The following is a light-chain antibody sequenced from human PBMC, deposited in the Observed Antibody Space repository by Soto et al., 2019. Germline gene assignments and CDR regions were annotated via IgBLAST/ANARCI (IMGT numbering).Light chain of an antibody. CDR3: QKYNSAPLS. CDR2: AAS. V-gene: IGKV1-27*01. Sequence: DIQVTQSPSSLSASLGDRVTITCRAHQAIGVYLAWFQQQPGKVPKLLIYAASAFQSGVPSRFNGSGSGTDFTLTISILQPEDIATYYCQKYNSAPLSFGGGTKVEI. CDR1: QAIGVY. J-gene: IGKJ4*01.